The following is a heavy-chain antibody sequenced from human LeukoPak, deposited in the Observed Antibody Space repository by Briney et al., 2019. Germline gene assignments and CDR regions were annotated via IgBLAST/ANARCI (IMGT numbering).Heavy chain of an antibody. V-gene: IGHV3-23*01. CDR3: AKDQGSMIVVVMGFDY. Sequence: GGSLRLSCAASGFTFSSYAMSWVRQVPGKGLEWVSVISGSGDNTYYADSVKGRFTISRDNSKNMLYLQMNSLRAEDTAVYYCAKDQGSMIVVVMGFDYWGQGTLVTVSS. J-gene: IGHJ4*02. D-gene: IGHD3-22*01. CDR2: ISGSGDNT. CDR1: GFTFSSYA.